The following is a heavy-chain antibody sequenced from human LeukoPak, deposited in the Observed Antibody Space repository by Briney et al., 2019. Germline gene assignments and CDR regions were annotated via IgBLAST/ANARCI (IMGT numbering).Heavy chain of an antibody. Sequence: GGSLRLSCAASGFTFSSYSMNWVRQAPGKGLEWVSYITGSSRTIYYADSVKGRFTISRDSAKNSLYLQMNSLSDEDSAVYYCARDDPIDYWGRGTLVTVSS. J-gene: IGHJ4*02. CDR3: ARDDPIDY. V-gene: IGHV3-48*02. CDR2: ITGSSRTI. CDR1: GFTFSSYS.